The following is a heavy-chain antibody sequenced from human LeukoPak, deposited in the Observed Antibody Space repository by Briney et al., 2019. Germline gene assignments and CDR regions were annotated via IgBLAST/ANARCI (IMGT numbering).Heavy chain of an antibody. D-gene: IGHD2-21*01. Sequence: PGGSLGLSCVGSGFTFRSHAMSWVRQAPEKGLEFVSGIYENGGTTYYADSVKSRFSISRDNSKNTLYLQMDSLRGEDTAVYYCAKDFRIGYSAHFDYWGQGALVTVSS. CDR3: AKDFRIGYSAHFDY. CDR1: GFTFRSHA. V-gene: IGHV3-23*01. CDR2: IYENGGTT. J-gene: IGHJ4*02.